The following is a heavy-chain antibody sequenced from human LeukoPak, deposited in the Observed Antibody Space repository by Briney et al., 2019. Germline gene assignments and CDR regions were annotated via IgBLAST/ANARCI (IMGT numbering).Heavy chain of an antibody. J-gene: IGHJ1*01. Sequence: SVKVSCKASRGTFSSYTISWVRQAPGQGLEWMGRIIPILGIANYAQKFQGRVTITADKSTNTAYMELSSLRSEDTAVYYCARGGVAAAGTYFQHWGQGTLVTVSS. CDR2: IIPILGIA. CDR3: ARGGVAAAGTYFQH. CDR1: RGTFSSYT. V-gene: IGHV1-69*02. D-gene: IGHD6-13*01.